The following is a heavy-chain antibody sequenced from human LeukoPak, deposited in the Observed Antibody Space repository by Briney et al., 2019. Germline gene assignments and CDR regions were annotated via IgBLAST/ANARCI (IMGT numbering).Heavy chain of an antibody. Sequence: SETLSLTCTVSGGSISSGGYYWSWIRQPPGKGLEWIGYIYYSGSTYYNPSLKSRVTISVDTSKNQFSLKLSSVTAADTAVYYCARSRWLRLPDYWGQGTLVTVSS. J-gene: IGHJ4*02. V-gene: IGHV4-30-4*08. CDR2: IYYSGST. CDR1: GGSISSGGYY. D-gene: IGHD5-12*01. CDR3: ARSRWLRLPDY.